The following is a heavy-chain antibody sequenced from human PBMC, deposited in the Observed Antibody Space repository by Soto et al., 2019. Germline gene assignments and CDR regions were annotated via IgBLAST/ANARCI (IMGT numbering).Heavy chain of an antibody. CDR2: IFSYDEK. CDR1: GFSLSNARMG. V-gene: IGHV2-26*01. J-gene: IGHJ5*02. Sequence: QVTLKESGPVLVKPTETLTLTCTVSGFSLSNARMGVSWIRQPPGTALEWLAHIFSYDEKSYSTSLNSRLTVTNDTPRGLVCLTTTNMSPVDTAIDYCALTYNDDHDYYWFAPWGHGSLV. CDR3: ALTYNDDHDYYWFAP. D-gene: IGHD4-17*01.